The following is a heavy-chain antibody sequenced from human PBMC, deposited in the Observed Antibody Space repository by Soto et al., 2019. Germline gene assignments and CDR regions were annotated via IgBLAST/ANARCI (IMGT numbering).Heavy chain of an antibody. J-gene: IGHJ4*02. V-gene: IGHV3-7*03. D-gene: IGHD3-22*01. CDR2: INKDGSEK. CDR1: GFTFTTCW. Sequence: GGSLRLSCAASGFTFTTCWMAWVRQAPGKELEWVANINKDGSEKYYMDSVRGRFTISRDNAKNSLFLQMNSLRAEDTAVYYCASSHCEVTYYGVFDYWGQGALVTVSS. CDR3: ASSHCEVTYYGVFDY.